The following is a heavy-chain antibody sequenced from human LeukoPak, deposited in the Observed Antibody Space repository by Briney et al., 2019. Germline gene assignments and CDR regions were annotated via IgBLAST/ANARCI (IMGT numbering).Heavy chain of an antibody. D-gene: IGHD1-26*01. J-gene: IGHJ6*02. Sequence: GASVNVSCKVSGYTLTELSMHWVRQAPGKGLEWMGGFDPEDGETIYAQKFQGRVTMTEDTSTDTAYMELSSLRSEDTAVYYCATAAGSYGKYYYYGMDVWGQGTTVTVSS. V-gene: IGHV1-24*01. CDR3: ATAAGSYGKYYYYGMDV. CDR1: GYTLTELS. CDR2: FDPEDGET.